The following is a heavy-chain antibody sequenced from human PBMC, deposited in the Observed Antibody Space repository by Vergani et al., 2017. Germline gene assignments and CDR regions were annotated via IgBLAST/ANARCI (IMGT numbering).Heavy chain of an antibody. J-gene: IGHJ5*02. CDR1: GGSISSYY. CDR3: AGDSGGYVWGSYEAWFDP. Sequence: QVQLQESGPGLVKPSETLSLTCTVSGGSISSYYWSWIRQPPGKGLEWIGYIYYSGSTNYNPSLKSRVTISVDTSKNQFSLKLSSVTAADTAVYYCAGDSGGYVWGSYEAWFDPWGQGTLVTVSS. CDR2: IYYSGST. V-gene: IGHV4-59*01. D-gene: IGHD3-16*01.